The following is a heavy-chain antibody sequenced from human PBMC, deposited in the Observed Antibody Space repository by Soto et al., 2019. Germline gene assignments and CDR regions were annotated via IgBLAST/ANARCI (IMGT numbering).Heavy chain of an antibody. CDR3: ASHLSIAVAGTFSDY. D-gene: IGHD6-19*01. CDR2: IKQDGSEK. V-gene: IGHV3-7*01. Sequence: GGIVRLSCAASGVTFSRYWMNWVRQAPGKGLEWVANIKQDGSEKYYVDSEKGRFTISRDNAKNSLYLQMNSLRAEDTAVYYCASHLSIAVAGTFSDYWGQGTLVTVS. CDR1: GVTFSRYW. J-gene: IGHJ4*02.